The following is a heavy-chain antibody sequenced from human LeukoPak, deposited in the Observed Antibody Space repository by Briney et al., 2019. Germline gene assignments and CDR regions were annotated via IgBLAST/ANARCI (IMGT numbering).Heavy chain of an antibody. Sequence: GGSQRLSCAASGFTFGSHAMCWVRQAPGKGLEWVAGILGGGGSPHYADRVKGWFTISRNTSRNRVYLRINSQRATDPAVYYCGKTPVGYGSGQKPAWSVDYWGQGTLVTVSS. J-gene: IGHJ4*02. V-gene: IGHV3-23*01. CDR1: GFTFGSHA. D-gene: IGHD6-19*01. CDR2: ILGGGGSP. CDR3: GKTPVGYGSGQKPAWSVDY.